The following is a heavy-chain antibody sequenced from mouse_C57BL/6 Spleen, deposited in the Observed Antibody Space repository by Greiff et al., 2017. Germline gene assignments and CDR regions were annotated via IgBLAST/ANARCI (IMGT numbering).Heavy chain of an antibody. Sequence: QVQLQQPGAELVMPGASVKLSCKASGYTFTSYWMHWVKQRPGQGLEWIGEIDPSDSYTNYNQKFKGKSTLTVDKSSSTAYMQLNSLTSEDSAVYYCARFTTVVADYWGQGTTLTVSS. CDR1: GYTFTSYW. D-gene: IGHD1-1*01. CDR3: ARFTTVVADY. CDR2: IDPSDSYT. J-gene: IGHJ2*01. V-gene: IGHV1-69*01.